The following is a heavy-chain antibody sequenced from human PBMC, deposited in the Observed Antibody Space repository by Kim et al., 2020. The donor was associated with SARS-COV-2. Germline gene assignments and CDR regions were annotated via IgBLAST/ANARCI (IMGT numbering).Heavy chain of an antibody. CDR1: GYTFTGYY. CDR2: INPNSGGT. J-gene: IGHJ4*02. V-gene: IGHV1-2*02. CDR3: ARGTALAARHLDY. D-gene: IGHD6-19*01. Sequence: ASVKVSCKASGYTFTGYYMQWVRQAPGQGLEWMGWINPNSGGTNSAQKFQGRVTMTRDTSITTAYMELSNLRSDDTAVYYCARGTALAARHLDYWCPGSLVTVSS.